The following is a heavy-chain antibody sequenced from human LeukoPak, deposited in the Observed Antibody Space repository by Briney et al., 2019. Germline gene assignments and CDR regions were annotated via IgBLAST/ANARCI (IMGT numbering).Heavy chain of an antibody. CDR1: GFTFSDYY. V-gene: IGHV4-34*01. CDR3: ARGGGEFDP. D-gene: IGHD4-17*01. CDR2: INHSGST. Sequence: PGGSLRLSCAASGFTFSDYYWSWIRQPPGKGLEWIGEINHSGSTNYNPSLKSRVTISVDTSKNQFSLKLSSVTAADTAVYYCARGGGEFDPWGQGTLVTVSS. J-gene: IGHJ5*02.